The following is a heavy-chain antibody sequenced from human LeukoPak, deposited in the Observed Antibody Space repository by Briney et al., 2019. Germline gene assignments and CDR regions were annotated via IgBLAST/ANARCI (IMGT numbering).Heavy chain of an antibody. CDR1: GYSFTTYY. D-gene: IGHD2-2*01. Sequence: ASVKVPCEASGYSFTTYYIHWVRQAPGQGLEWMGVINPSGGSTSFAQKFQARLTMTRDTSTSTVYMELSGLSSEDTAVYYCAREIVVVPSAMGFDPWGQGTLVTVSS. CDR2: INPSGGST. V-gene: IGHV1-46*01. CDR3: AREIVVVPSAMGFDP. J-gene: IGHJ5*02.